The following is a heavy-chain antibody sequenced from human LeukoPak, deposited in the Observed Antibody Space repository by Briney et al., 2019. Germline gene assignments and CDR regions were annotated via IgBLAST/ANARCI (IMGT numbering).Heavy chain of an antibody. J-gene: IGHJ4*02. CDR3: ARGRVVRGVMAY. V-gene: IGHV4-34*01. Sequence: TSETLSLTCAVYGGSFSGYYWSWIRQPPGKGLEWIGEINHSGSTNYNPYLKSRVTISVDTSKNQFSLKLSSVTAADTAVYYCARGRVVRGVMAYWGQGTLVTVSS. CDR1: GGSFSGYY. CDR2: INHSGST. D-gene: IGHD3-10*01.